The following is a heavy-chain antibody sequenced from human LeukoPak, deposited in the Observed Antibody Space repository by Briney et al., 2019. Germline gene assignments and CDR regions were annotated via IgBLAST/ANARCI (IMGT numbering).Heavy chain of an antibody. CDR1: GASISSYY. CDR3: ARGARGYSYG. V-gene: IGHV4-59*01. D-gene: IGHD5-18*01. J-gene: IGHJ4*02. Sequence: DPSETLSLTCTVSGASISSYYWSWIRQPPGKGLEWIGYIYYSVSTNYNPSLKSRVTISLDTSKNQFSLKLSSVTAAATAAYYCARGARGYSYGWGQGTLVTVSS. CDR2: IYYSVST.